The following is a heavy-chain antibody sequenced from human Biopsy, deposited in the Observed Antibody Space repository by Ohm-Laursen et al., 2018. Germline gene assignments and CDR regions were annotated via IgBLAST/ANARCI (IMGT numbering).Heavy chain of an antibody. CDR3: ARAKLEPVYYYYGMDV. D-gene: IGHD1-1*01. CDR2: INTENGNT. V-gene: IGHV1-18*01. CDR1: GYTFTSYG. Sequence: GASVKVSCKASGYTFTSYGISWVRQAPGQGLEWMGRINTENGNTIYAQNLQGRVTMTADTSTSTAYMEVTSLRSDDTAVYYCARAKLEPVYYYYGMDVWGQGTTVTVSS. J-gene: IGHJ6*02.